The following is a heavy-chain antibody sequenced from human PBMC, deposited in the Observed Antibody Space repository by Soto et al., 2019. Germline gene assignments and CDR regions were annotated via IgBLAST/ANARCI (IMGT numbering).Heavy chain of an antibody. CDR2: ISWNSGSI. CDR3: AKDGARQLVGYYYYYMDV. V-gene: IGHV3-9*01. CDR1: GFTFDDYA. D-gene: IGHD6-13*01. J-gene: IGHJ6*03. Sequence: EVQLVESGGGLVQPGRSLRLSCAASGFTFDDYAMHWVRQAPGKGLEWVSGISWNSGSIGYADSVKGRFTITRDNDTNPLYLQMTSLRAEDTALYYCAKDGARQLVGYYYYYMDVWGKGTTVTVSS.